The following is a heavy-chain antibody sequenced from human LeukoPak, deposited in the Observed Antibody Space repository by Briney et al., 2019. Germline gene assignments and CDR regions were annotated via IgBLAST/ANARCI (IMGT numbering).Heavy chain of an antibody. D-gene: IGHD3-22*01. CDR3: ARQDYYDSSGYTFDY. CDR1: GYKFTSYW. V-gene: IGHV5-51*01. CDR2: IYPGDSDT. J-gene: IGHJ4*02. Sequence: GESLKISCKGSGYKFTSYWIGWVRQMPGKGLEWMGIIYPGDSDTRYSPSFQGQVTISADKSINTAYLYWSSLKASDTAMYYCARQDYYDSSGYTFDYWGQGTLVTVSS.